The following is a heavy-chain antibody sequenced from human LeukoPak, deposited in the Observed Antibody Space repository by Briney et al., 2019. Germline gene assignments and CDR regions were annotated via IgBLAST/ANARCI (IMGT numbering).Heavy chain of an antibody. V-gene: IGHV1-69*06. CDR1: GGTFSSYA. J-gene: IGHJ4*02. D-gene: IGHD6-13*01. CDR2: IIPIFGTA. Sequence: ASVNVSCKASGGTFSSYAISGVRQAPGQGLEWMGGIIPIFGTANYAQKFQGRVTITADKSTSTAYMELSSLRSEDTAVYYCARDYSSSWYFDPWGQGTLVTVSS. CDR3: ARDYSSSWYFDP.